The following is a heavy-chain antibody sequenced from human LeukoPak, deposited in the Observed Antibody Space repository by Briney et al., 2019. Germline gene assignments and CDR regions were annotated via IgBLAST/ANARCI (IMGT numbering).Heavy chain of an antibody. CDR1: GFTFDDYA. Sequence: GGSLRLSCAASGFTFDDYAMHWVRQAPGKGLEWVSGISWNSGSIGYADSVKGRFTISRDNAKNSLYLQMNSLRAEDTALYYCAKAPYDSSGYYTLSSPFDYWGQETLVTVSS. V-gene: IGHV3-9*01. CDR2: ISWNSGSI. CDR3: AKAPYDSSGYYTLSSPFDY. D-gene: IGHD3-22*01. J-gene: IGHJ4*02.